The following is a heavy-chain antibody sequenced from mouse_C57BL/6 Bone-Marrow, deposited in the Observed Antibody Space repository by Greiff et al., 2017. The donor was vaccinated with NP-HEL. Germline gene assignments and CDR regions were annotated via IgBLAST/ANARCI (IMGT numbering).Heavy chain of an antibody. CDR3: ARDSNYVDFDY. D-gene: IGHD2-5*01. CDR2: INPGSGGT. J-gene: IGHJ2*01. V-gene: IGHV1-54*01. CDR1: GYAFTNYL. Sequence: VKLQQSGAELVRPGTSVKVSCKASGYAFTNYLIEWVKQRPGQGLEWIGVINPGSGGTNYNEKFKGKATLTADKSSSTAYMQLSSLTSEDSAVYFCARDSNYVDFDYWGQGTTLTVSS.